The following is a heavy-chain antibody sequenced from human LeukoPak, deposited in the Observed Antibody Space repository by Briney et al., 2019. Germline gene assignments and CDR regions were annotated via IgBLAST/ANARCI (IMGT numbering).Heavy chain of an antibody. CDR2: ISGSGGST. V-gene: IGHV3-23*01. CDR3: ARGIDY. Sequence: SGGSLRLSCAASGFTFSSYGMSWVRQAPGKGLEWVSAISGSGGSTYYADSVKGRFTISRDTSKNMVFLKMNSLRVEDTAVYYCARGIDYWGRGTLVTVSS. CDR1: GFTFSSYG. J-gene: IGHJ4*02.